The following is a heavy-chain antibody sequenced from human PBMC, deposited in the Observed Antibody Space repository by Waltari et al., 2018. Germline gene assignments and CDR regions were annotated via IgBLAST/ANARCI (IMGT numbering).Heavy chain of an antibody. V-gene: IGHV3-7*04. J-gene: IGHJ3*02. Sequence: EVQLVESGGGLVQPGGSLRLSCAASGFTFSSYWMTWVRQAPGKGREAVANIKQHGSAKSYVDSVKGRFVISRDNAENSLSLQMNSLKAEDTAVYYCARPFRSGWYDGSFDIWGQGTMVTVSS. CDR3: ARPFRSGWYDGSFDI. CDR2: IKQHGSAK. D-gene: IGHD6-19*01. CDR1: GFTFSSYW.